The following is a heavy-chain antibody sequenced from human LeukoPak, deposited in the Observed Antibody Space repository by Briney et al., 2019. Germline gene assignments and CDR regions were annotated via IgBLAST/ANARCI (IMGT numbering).Heavy chain of an antibody. Sequence: PSETLSLTCAVSGGSISTTSYYWGWIRQPPGKGLEWIGSIFYTGSTYYNPSLTSRVSIFVDTSKNQFSLKLDSVTAADMAVYYCARVKYSSTWFDPWGQGILVTVSS. CDR2: IFYTGST. J-gene: IGHJ5*02. V-gene: IGHV4-39*01. CDR3: ARVKYSSTWFDP. D-gene: IGHD6-13*01. CDR1: GGSISTTSYY.